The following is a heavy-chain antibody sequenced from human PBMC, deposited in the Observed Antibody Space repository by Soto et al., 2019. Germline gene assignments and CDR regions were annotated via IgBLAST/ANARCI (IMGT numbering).Heavy chain of an antibody. CDR2: IYYRGST. CDR1: GVSTSNHY. D-gene: IGHD1-1*01. CDR3: GRVQDY. V-gene: IGHV4-59*11. Sequence: SETLSLTCSVSGVSTSNHYWTWIRKPPGQGPEWIGCIYYRGSTNYNASFKSRVTISIDRSKNQFSLKLSSVTTADTAVYYCGRVQDYWGQGILVTVSS. J-gene: IGHJ4*02.